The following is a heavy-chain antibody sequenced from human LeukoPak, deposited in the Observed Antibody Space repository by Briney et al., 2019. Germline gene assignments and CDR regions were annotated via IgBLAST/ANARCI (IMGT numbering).Heavy chain of an antibody. V-gene: IGHV4-59*01. Sequence: SETLSLTCTVSGGSISSYYWSWIRQPPGKGLERIGYIYNSGSTSYNPSLKSRVTISVDTSKNQFSLKLSSVTAADTAVYYCARDGYGAWFDPRGQGILVTVSS. D-gene: IGHD4-17*01. CDR1: GGSISSYY. J-gene: IGHJ5*02. CDR3: ARDGYGAWFDP. CDR2: IYNSGST.